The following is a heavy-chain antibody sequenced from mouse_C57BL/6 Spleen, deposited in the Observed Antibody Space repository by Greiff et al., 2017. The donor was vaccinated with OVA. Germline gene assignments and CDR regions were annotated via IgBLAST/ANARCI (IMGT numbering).Heavy chain of an antibody. CDR3: ARGDRLLRVAY. D-gene: IGHD2-3*01. V-gene: IGHV1-61*01. Sequence: QVQLQQPGAELVRPGSSVKLSCKASGYTFTSYWMDWVKQRPGQGLEWIGNIYPSDSETHYNQKFKDKATLTVDKSSSTAYMQLSSLTSEDSAVYYCARGDRLLRVAYGGQGTLVTVSA. CDR2: IYPSDSET. J-gene: IGHJ3*01. CDR1: GYTFTSYW.